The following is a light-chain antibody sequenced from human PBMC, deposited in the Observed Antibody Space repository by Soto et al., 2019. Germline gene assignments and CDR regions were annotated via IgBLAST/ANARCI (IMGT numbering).Light chain of an antibody. V-gene: IGKV3-11*01. CDR1: QSVSNS. CDR3: QHRSNGLT. CDR2: DAS. J-gene: IGKJ4*01. Sequence: ETVLTQSPATLFLSPGERATLSCRASQSVSNSLAWYQQKPGQAPRLLFFDASNRVAGIPARFSGGGFGTVFTLTISSLEPEDFAVYYCQHRSNGLTFGGGTKVEIK.